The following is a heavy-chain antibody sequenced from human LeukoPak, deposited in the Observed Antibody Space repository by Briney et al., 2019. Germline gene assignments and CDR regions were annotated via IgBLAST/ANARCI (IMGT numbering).Heavy chain of an antibody. V-gene: IGHV3-48*02. CDR3: ARVGRGVFGMDV. Sequence: GGSLRLSCAASGFTFSIHGMNWVRQAPGKGLEGVSYIINSGGTVYYTDSVQGRFTISRDNARNPLFLQMNSLRDEDTAVYYCARVGRGVFGMDVWGQGTTVTVSS. J-gene: IGHJ6*02. D-gene: IGHD3-10*01. CDR2: IINSGGTV. CDR1: GFTFSIHG.